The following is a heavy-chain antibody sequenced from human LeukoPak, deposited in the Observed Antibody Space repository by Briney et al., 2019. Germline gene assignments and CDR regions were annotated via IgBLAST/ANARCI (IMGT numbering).Heavy chain of an antibody. CDR2: ISWNSGSI. CDR1: GFIFNNYA. CDR3: AKVNDLGDFDY. Sequence: PGGSLRLSCAGSGFIFNNYAMHWVRQPPGKGLEWVSGISWNSGSIDYADSVKGRFTISRDNAKNSLYLQMNSLRAEDTAVYYCAKVNDLGDFDYWGQGTLVTVSS. J-gene: IGHJ4*02. D-gene: IGHD3-16*01. V-gene: IGHV3-9*01.